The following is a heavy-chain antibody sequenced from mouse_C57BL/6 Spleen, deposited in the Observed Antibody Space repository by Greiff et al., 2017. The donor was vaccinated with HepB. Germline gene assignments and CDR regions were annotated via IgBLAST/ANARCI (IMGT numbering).Heavy chain of an antibody. D-gene: IGHD1-1*01. J-gene: IGHJ1*03. V-gene: IGHV5-6*01. CDR2: ISSGGSYT. CDR1: GFTFSSYG. Sequence: EVQLQQSGGDLVKPGGSLKLSCAASGFTFSSYGMSWVRQTPDKRLEWVATISSGGSYTYYPDSVKGRFTISRDNAKNTLYLQMSSLKSEDTAMYYCARHSYYYGSHWYFDVWGTGTTVTVSS. CDR3: ARHSYYYGSHWYFDV.